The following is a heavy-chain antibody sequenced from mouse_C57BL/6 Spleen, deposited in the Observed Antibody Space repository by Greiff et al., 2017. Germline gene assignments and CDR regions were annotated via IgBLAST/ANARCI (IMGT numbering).Heavy chain of an antibody. J-gene: IGHJ2*01. D-gene: IGHD1-1*01. V-gene: IGHV1-64*01. CDR1: GYTFTSYW. CDR2: IHPNSGST. CDR3: ARDPRNVYGDY. Sequence: QVQLQQPGAELVKPGASVKLSCKASGYTFTSYWMHWVKQRPGQGLEWIGMIHPNSGSTNYNEKFKSKATLTVDKSSSTAYLQLSSLTSEDSAVYYCARDPRNVYGDYWGQGTTLTVSS.